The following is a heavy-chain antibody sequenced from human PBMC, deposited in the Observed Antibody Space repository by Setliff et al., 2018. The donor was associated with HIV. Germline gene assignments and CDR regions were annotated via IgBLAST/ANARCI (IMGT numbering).Heavy chain of an antibody. Sequence: ASVKVSCKASGYSFTDYYIHWVRQAPGQGLEWMGWIDPKSDGTNYAQKFQGWITMTRDTSISTAYMELSRLRSDDTAVYYCARGMDYYDTSGYYQYYFDYWGQGTLVTVS. CDR1: GYSFTDYY. CDR3: ARGMDYYDTSGYYQYYFDY. V-gene: IGHV1-2*04. CDR2: IDPKSDGT. J-gene: IGHJ4*02. D-gene: IGHD3-22*01.